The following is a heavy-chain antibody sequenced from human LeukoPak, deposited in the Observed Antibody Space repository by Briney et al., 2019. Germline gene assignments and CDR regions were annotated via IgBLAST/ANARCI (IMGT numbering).Heavy chain of an antibody. J-gene: IGHJ4*02. CDR1: GFTSNDNA. Sequence: PGGSLRLSCAASGFTSNDNAIHWVRQAPGKGLEWVSGFSWSSGSIGYADSVKGRFTISRDNAKNSLYLQMDSLRAEDTALYYCASDKKRGPLDYWGQGTLVTVSA. CDR3: ASDKKRGPLDY. V-gene: IGHV3-9*02. CDR2: FSWSSGSI.